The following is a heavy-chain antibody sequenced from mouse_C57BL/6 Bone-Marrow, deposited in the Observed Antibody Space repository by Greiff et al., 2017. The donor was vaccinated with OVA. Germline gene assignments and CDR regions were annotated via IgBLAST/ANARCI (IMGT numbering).Heavy chain of an antibody. J-gene: IGHJ4*01. CDR2: IYPGSGST. Sequence: QVQLQQPGAELVKPGASVKMSCKASGYTFTSYWITWVKQRPGQGLEWIGDIYPGSGSTNYNEKFKGKATLTADKSSSTAYMELRSLTSEDSAVYFCAREGPMVTNAMDYWGQGTSVTVSS. V-gene: IGHV1-55*01. CDR1: GYTFTSYW. CDR3: AREGPMVTNAMDY. D-gene: IGHD2-2*01.